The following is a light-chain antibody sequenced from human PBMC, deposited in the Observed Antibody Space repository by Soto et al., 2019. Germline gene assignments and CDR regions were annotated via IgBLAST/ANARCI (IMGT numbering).Light chain of an antibody. V-gene: IGKV3-11*01. Sequence: EIVLTQSPDTLSLSPWERATLSCRASQSISSTQLVWYQQKPGQAPRLLIYDASNRATGIPARFSGSGSGTDFTLTISSLEPEDFAVYYCQQRSNWPPSITFGQGTRLEIK. J-gene: IGKJ5*01. CDR3: QQRSNWPPSIT. CDR2: DAS. CDR1: QSISSTQ.